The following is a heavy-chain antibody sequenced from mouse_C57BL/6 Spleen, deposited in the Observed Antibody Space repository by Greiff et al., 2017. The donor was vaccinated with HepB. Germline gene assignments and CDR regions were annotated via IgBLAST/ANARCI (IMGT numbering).Heavy chain of an antibody. CDR2: ISDGGSYT. J-gene: IGHJ4*01. Sequence: EVMLVESGGGLVKPGGSLKLSCAASGFTFSSYAMSWVRQTPEKRLEWVATISDGGSYTYYPDNVKGRFTISRDNAKNNLYLQMSHLKSEDTAMYYCARDHYSNYGYYAMDYWGQGTSVTVSS. CDR3: ARDHYSNYGYYAMDY. CDR1: GFTFSSYA. V-gene: IGHV5-4*01. D-gene: IGHD2-5*01.